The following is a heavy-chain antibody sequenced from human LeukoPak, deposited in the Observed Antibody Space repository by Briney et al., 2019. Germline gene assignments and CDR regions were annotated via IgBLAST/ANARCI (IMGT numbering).Heavy chain of an antibody. J-gene: IGHJ4*02. CDR1: GYTFIGYF. Sequence: GAVKVSCKASGYTFIGYFIHWVRQAPGQGLEWMGWIDPNRGDTKYAQKYQGRVTLTRDTTTTTAYMESSSLRSDDTAVYFCARVRGGYCSGDRCYGDFFFDNWGQGTLVTVTS. CDR3: ARVRGGYCSGDRCYGDFFFDN. V-gene: IGHV1-2*02. D-gene: IGHD2-15*01. CDR2: IDPNRGDT.